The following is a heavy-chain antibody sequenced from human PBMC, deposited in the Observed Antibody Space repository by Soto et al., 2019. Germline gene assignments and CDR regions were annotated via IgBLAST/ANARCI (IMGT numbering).Heavy chain of an antibody. J-gene: IGHJ3*02. CDR1: GFTVSSNY. Sequence: HPGGSLRVSCAASGFTVSSNYMSWVRQAPGKGLEWVSVIYSGGSTYYADSVKGRFTISRDNSKNTLYLQMNSLRAEDTAVYYCARDPPAQWELKGAFDIGGQGTMVTVAS. D-gene: IGHD1-26*01. CDR2: IYSGGST. CDR3: ARDPPAQWELKGAFDI. V-gene: IGHV3-66*01.